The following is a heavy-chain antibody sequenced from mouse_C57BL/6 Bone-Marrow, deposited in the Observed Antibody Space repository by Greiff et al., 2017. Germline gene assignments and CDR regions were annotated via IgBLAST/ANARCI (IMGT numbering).Heavy chain of an antibody. J-gene: IGHJ2*01. CDR3: ARWVYAVDY. V-gene: IGHV1-81*01. CDR1: GYTFTSYG. CDR2: IYPRSGNT. D-gene: IGHD2-3*01. Sequence: QVQLKESGAELARPGASVKLSCKASGYTFTSYGISWVKQRPGQGLEWIGEIYPRSGNTYYNEKFKGKATLTADKSSSTAYMKLRSVTSEDSAVYFCARWVYAVDYWGQGTTLTVSS.